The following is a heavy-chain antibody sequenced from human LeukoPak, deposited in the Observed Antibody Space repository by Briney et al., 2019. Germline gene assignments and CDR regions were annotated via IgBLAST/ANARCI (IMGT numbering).Heavy chain of an antibody. Sequence: PGRSLRLSCAASGFTFDDYAMHWVRQAPGKGLEGVSGISWNSGSIGYADSVKGRFTISRDNAKNSLYLQMNSLRAEDTALYYCAKERGYSYALKGGFDYWGQGTLVTVSS. CDR2: ISWNSGSI. D-gene: IGHD5-18*01. V-gene: IGHV3-9*01. J-gene: IGHJ4*02. CDR3: AKERGYSYALKGGFDY. CDR1: GFTFDDYA.